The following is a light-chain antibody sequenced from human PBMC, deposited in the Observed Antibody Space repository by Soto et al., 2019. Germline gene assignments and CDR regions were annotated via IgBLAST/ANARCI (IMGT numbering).Light chain of an antibody. CDR3: AAWDDSLNGWV. J-gene: IGLJ3*02. CDR2: GNN. CDR1: ISNIGTNT. V-gene: IGLV1-44*01. Sequence: QSVVTQPPSASGTPGQNVTISCSGGISNIGTNTVNWFQHLPGTAPKLLIYGNNQRPSGVPDRISGSKSGTSASLAISGLHSEYEADYFCAAWDDSLNGWVFGGGTKLTVL.